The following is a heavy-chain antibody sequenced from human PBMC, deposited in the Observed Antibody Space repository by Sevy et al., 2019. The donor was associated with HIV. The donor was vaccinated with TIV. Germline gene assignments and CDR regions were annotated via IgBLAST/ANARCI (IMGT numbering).Heavy chain of an antibody. V-gene: IGHV3-11*01. CDR3: ARDLASGSFYSLYFDY. CDR2: ISSSGTII. D-gene: IGHD3-10*01. CDR1: GLNVSDYF. Sequence: GGSLRLSCAVSGLNVSDYFMAWIRQAPGRGPEWVSYISSSGTIIYYRDPVKGRFTISRDNAKNSLYLQRNSLRPEDTAMYYCARDLASGSFYSLYFDYWGQGTLVTVSS. J-gene: IGHJ4*02.